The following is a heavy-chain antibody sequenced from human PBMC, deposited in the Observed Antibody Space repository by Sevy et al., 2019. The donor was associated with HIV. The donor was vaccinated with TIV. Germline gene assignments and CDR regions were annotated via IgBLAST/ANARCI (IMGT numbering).Heavy chain of an antibody. D-gene: IGHD6-13*01. CDR3: VRVPAAAGTRGYFDY. J-gene: IGHJ4*02. CDR1: GYSFSGYN. Sequence: ASVKVSCKTSGYSFSGYNMHWVRQAPGQGLEWMGRNNPTSGGTKFAEKLQGRVTMTRDMSISTAYMQLSSRRSDDTAVYYCVRVPAAAGTRGYFDYWGQGTLVTVSS. V-gene: IGHV1-2*06. CDR2: NNPTSGGT.